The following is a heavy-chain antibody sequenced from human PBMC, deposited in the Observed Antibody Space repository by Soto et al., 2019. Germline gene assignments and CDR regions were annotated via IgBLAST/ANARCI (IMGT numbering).Heavy chain of an antibody. CDR2: IGTAGDT. J-gene: IGHJ4*02. Sequence: GGSLRLSCAASGFPFSSYDMHWVRQATGKGLEWVSAIGTAGDTYYPGSVKGRFTISRENAKNSLYLQMNSLRAEDTAVYYCAREKIAVAGTNSNEYYFDYWGQGTLVTVSS. D-gene: IGHD6-19*01. V-gene: IGHV3-13*01. CDR3: AREKIAVAGTNSNEYYFDY. CDR1: GFPFSSYD.